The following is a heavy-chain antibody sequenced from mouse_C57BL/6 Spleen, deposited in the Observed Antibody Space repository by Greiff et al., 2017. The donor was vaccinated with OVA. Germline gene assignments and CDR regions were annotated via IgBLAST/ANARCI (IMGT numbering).Heavy chain of an antibody. CDR3: AIGTGTH. CDR1: GYTFTSYW. V-gene: IGHV1-52*01. CDR2: IDPSDSET. D-gene: IGHD4-1*01. J-gene: IGHJ2*01. Sequence: QVQLQQPGAELVRPGSSVKLSCKASGYTFTSYWMHWVKQRPIQGLEWIGNIDPSDSETHYNQKFKDKAKLTVDKSSSTSYMQLSSLTAEDSAVDYCAIGTGTHWGQGTTLTVSA.